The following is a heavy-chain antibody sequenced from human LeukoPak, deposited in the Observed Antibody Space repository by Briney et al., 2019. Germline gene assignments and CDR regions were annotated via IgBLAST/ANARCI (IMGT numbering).Heavy chain of an antibody. CDR2: IYYSGTT. CDR1: GGSMSSFY. V-gene: IGHV4-59*01. Sequence: SETLSLTCTVSGGSMSSFYWSWIQQPPGKGLEWIGYIYYSGTTNYNPSLKSRVTISVDTSKNQFSLKLSSVTAADTALYYCARENGYRYDYWGQGTLVTVSS. D-gene: IGHD5-18*01. J-gene: IGHJ4*02. CDR3: ARENGYRYDY.